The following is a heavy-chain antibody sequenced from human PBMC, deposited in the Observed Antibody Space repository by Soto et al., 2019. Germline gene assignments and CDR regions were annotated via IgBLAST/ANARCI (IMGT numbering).Heavy chain of an antibody. Sequence: ASVKVSCKDSCYTFASYGFSLLRHDKGQWLEWMVWISAYNGNTNYAQKLQGRVTMTTDTSTSTAYMELRSLRSDDTAVYYCARDVLNYDFWSGFGPWGQGTLVTVSS. V-gene: IGHV1-18*01. J-gene: IGHJ5*02. CDR2: ISAYNGNT. D-gene: IGHD3-3*01. CDR3: ARDVLNYDFWSGFGP. CDR1: CYTFASYG.